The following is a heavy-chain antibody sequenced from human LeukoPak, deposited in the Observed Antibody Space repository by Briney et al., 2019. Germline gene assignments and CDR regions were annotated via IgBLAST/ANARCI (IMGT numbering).Heavy chain of an antibody. CDR1: GGSISSYY. V-gene: IGHV4-59*01. D-gene: IGHD3-3*01. Sequence: SETLSLTCTVSGGSISSYYWSWIRQPPGKGLEWIGYIYYSGSTNYNPSLKSRVTISVDTSKNQFSLKLSSVTAADTAVYYCARASDFWSGPVDYWGQGTLVTVSS. CDR3: ARASDFWSGPVDY. J-gene: IGHJ4*02. CDR2: IYYSGST.